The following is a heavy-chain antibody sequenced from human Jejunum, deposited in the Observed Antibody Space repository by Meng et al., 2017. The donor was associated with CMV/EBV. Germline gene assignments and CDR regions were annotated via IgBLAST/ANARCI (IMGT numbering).Heavy chain of an antibody. CDR2: IRRDGSLL. CDR3: AKDKWGNHYFDD. J-gene: IGHJ4*02. Sequence: QERLVESGGGVVQPGGSLRLSCVSSEFTFSSFAFHWFRQAPGKGLEWVSFIRRDGSLLLYGDSVKGRFTISRDDSKNTLYLQMDSLRIDDTAVYYCAKDKWGNHYFDDWGQGTLVTVSS. V-gene: IGHV3-30*02. CDR1: EFTFSSFA. D-gene: IGHD7-27*01.